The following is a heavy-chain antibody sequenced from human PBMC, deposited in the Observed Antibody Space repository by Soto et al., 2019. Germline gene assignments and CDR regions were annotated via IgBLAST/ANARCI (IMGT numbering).Heavy chain of an antibody. CDR1: GFTFSSYA. CDR3: ARDNGGGIDY. D-gene: IGHD3-16*01. J-gene: IGHJ4*02. CDR2: ISYDGSHK. Sequence: QVQLVESGGGVVRPGRSLRLSCAASGFTFSSYAMHWVRQAPGKGLEWVAVISYDGSHKYYADSVKGRFTIPRDNSKNTLYLQMNSLRAEDTAGYYCARDNGGGIDYWGQGTLVTVSS. V-gene: IGHV3-30-3*01.